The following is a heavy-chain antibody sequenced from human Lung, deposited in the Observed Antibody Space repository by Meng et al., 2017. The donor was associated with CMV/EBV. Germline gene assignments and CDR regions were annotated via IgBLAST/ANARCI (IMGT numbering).Heavy chain of an antibody. CDR1: GFTFSSYW. V-gene: IGHV3-74*01. Sequence: GGSLRLXCAASGFTFSSYWMHWVRQAPGKGLVWVSRISSDGSSTIYADSVKGRFTISRDNAKNTLYLQMNSLRGEDTAVYYCARHRADYYFDYVGKGTLITVSS. CDR3: ARHRADYYFDY. CDR2: ISSDGSST. D-gene: IGHD2-21*02. J-gene: IGHJ4*02.